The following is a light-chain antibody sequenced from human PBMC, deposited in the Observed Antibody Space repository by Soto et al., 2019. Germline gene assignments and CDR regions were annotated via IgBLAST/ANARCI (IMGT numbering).Light chain of an antibody. Sequence: EIVLTQSPATLSLSPGERATLSCRASQSVSSSLAWYQQKLGQAPRLLIYEASDRATGIPARFSGSGSGTDFTLIISSLEPEDFAVYYCQQGSTWPWTFGQGTKVDIK. CDR2: EAS. CDR1: QSVSSS. J-gene: IGKJ1*01. V-gene: IGKV3-11*01. CDR3: QQGSTWPWT.